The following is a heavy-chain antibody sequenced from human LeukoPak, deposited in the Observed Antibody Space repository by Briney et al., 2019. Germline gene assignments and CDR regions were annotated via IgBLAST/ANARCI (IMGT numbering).Heavy chain of an antibody. J-gene: IGHJ4*02. CDR1: GFTFSSSA. CDR2: ISNNGGYT. CDR3: AKQLGYCSDGSCFFPY. Sequence: GGSLRLSCAASGFTFSSSAMSWVRQAPGKGLEWVSAISNNGGYTYYADSVQGRFTISRDNSKSTLCLQMNSLRAEDTAVYYCAKQLGYCSDGSCFFPYWGQGTLVTVSS. V-gene: IGHV3-23*01. D-gene: IGHD2-15*01.